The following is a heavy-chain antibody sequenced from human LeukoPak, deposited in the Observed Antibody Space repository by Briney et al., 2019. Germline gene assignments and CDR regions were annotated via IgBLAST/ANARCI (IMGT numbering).Heavy chain of an antibody. Sequence: PSETLSLTCTVSGGSISSSYYWGWIRQPPGKGLEWIGSIYYSGCTYYNPSLKSRVTISVDTSKNQFSLKLSSVTAADTAVYYCASGSYTYYFDYWGQGTLVTVSS. V-gene: IGHV4-39*01. J-gene: IGHJ4*02. D-gene: IGHD1-26*01. CDR1: GGSISSSYY. CDR3: ASGSYTYYFDY. CDR2: IYYSGCT.